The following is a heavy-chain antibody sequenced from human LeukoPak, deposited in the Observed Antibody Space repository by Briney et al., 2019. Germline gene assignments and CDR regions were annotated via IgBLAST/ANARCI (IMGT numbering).Heavy chain of an antibody. J-gene: IGHJ3*02. CDR1: GGSFSGYY. V-gene: IGHV4-34*01. D-gene: IGHD5-18*01. CDR2: INHDGST. CDR3: ARGPGYNAFDI. Sequence: SETLSLTCAVYGGSFSGYYWSWIRQPPGKGLEWIGEINHDGSTNYNPSLKSRVTISVDTSKNQFSLRLSSVTAADTAVYSCARGPGYNAFDIWGQGTMVTVSS.